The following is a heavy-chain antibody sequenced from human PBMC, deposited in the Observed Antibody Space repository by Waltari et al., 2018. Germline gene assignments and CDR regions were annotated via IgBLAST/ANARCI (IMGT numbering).Heavy chain of an antibody. Sequence: EVQLVASGGGLVQPGGSLRLSCAASGFTLSSFWMSWARQAPGKGLEWVANINQDGSGTYYVDSVKGRFTISRDNAKNSVFLQMNSLRAEDTAVYYCQRGDYWGQGTLVTVSS. CDR3: QRGDY. J-gene: IGHJ4*02. CDR2: INQDGSGT. CDR1: GFTLSSFW. V-gene: IGHV3-7*04.